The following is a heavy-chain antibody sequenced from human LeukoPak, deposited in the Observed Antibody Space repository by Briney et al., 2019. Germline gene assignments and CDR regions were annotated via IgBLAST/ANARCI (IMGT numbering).Heavy chain of an antibody. Sequence: PGESLRLSCAASGFTFSSYEMNWVRQAPGKGLEWVSYISSSGTTIHYADSLKGRFTISRDNAKNSVYLQMNSLRVEDTAVYYCARVRYQTADYWGQGTLVTVSS. V-gene: IGHV3-48*03. CDR2: ISSSGTTI. J-gene: IGHJ4*02. CDR3: ARVRYQTADY. CDR1: GFTFSSYE. D-gene: IGHD3-16*02.